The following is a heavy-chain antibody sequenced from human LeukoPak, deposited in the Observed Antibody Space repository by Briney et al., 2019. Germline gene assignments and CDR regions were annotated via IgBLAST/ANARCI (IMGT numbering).Heavy chain of an antibody. CDR3: ARAAPYYYGSGRLFGY. CDR2: MNPNSGNT. CDR1: GYTFTSYD. J-gene: IGHJ4*02. D-gene: IGHD3-10*01. Sequence: ASVKVSCKASGYTFTSYDINWVRQATGQGLEWMGWMNPNSGNTGYAQKFQGRVTMTRNTSISTAYMELSSLRSEDTAVYYCARAAPYYYGSGRLFGYWGQGTLVTVSS. V-gene: IGHV1-8*01.